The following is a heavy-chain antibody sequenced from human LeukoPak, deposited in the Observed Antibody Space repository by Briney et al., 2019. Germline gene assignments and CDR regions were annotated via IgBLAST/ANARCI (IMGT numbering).Heavy chain of an antibody. CDR2: ISAYNGNT. Sequence: GASVKVSCKASGYTFTSYGISWVRQAPGQGLEWMGWISAYNGNTNYAQKLQGRITMTTDTSTSTAYMELRSLRSDDTAVYYCAKRSYHAYDILTGYRSPLFDYWGQGTLVTVSS. CDR3: AKRSYHAYDILTGYRSPLFDY. J-gene: IGHJ4*02. D-gene: IGHD3-9*01. V-gene: IGHV1-18*01. CDR1: GYTFTSYG.